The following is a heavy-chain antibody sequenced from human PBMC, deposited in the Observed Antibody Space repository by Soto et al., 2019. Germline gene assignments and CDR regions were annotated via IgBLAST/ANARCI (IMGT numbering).Heavy chain of an antibody. CDR1: GFTFSDYA. Sequence: GGSLRLSCAASGFTFSDYAMSWVRQAPGEGLDWVSSISSSGGSTYYADSVKGRFTISRDNSKNTLYLQMNSLRAEDTAVYYCAREHSSGWYGAFDIWGQGTMVTVSS. CDR2: ISSSGGST. D-gene: IGHD6-19*01. CDR3: AREHSSGWYGAFDI. V-gene: IGHV3-23*01. J-gene: IGHJ3*02.